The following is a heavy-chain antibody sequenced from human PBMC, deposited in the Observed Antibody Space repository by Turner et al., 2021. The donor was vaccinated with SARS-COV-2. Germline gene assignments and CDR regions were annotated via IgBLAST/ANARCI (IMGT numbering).Heavy chain of an antibody. V-gene: IGHV3-33*01. CDR1: GSTFSSHG. CDR3: ARLDDSGHWGAFDI. Sequence: QVQLVESGGGVVQPGRSRRLSCAASGSTFSSHGMHWVRHSPGKGLELVAFIWNDVSQKYYADSVKVRFTISRDNSKNMVYLQMNSLRADDTAVYYCARLDDSGHWGAFDIWGQGTMVTVSS. J-gene: IGHJ3*02. D-gene: IGHD3-22*01. CDR2: IWNDVSQK.